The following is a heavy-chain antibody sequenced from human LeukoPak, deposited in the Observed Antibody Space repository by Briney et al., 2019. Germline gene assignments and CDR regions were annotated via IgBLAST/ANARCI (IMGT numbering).Heavy chain of an antibody. CDR2: IRRDGRDE. J-gene: IGHJ6*02. Sequence: GGSLRLSCAASGFTFSSYGMHWVRQAPGKGLEWVAFIRRDGRDEDYAASVKGRFTVSRDNSRNTLYLQMNSLRAEDTAVCYCARTRSSGWYEGPYYGMDVWGQGTTVTVSS. CDR1: GFTFSSYG. V-gene: IGHV3-30*02. CDR3: ARTRSSGWYEGPYYGMDV. D-gene: IGHD6-19*01.